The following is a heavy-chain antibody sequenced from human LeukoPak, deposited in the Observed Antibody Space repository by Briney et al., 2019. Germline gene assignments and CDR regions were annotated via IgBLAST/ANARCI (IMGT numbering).Heavy chain of an antibody. CDR3: ARRRVTVIVVSTFDS. CDR2: VADYGSV. J-gene: IGHJ4*02. Sequence: SETLSLTCAVYGGSFTNYFWSWVRQSPGKGLEWIGEVADYGSVNYSPSLQSRVTISLDTSKNHFSLEVSSMTAADTAVYYCARRRVTVIVVSTFDSWGQGTLVTVSS. V-gene: IGHV4-34*01. D-gene: IGHD3-22*01. CDR1: GGSFTNYF.